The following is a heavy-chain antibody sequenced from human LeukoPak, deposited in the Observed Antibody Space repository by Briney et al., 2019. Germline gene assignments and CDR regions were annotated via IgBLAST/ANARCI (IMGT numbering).Heavy chain of an antibody. CDR3: ARGGVVPAANFDY. V-gene: IGHV4-59*01. CDR2: SYYSGIT. Sequence: PSETLSLTCTVSGGSISRYYWSWIRQPPGKGLEWIGYSYYSGITNYNPSLKSRVTISVDTSKNQFSLKLSSVTAADTAVYYCARGGVVPAANFDYWGQGALVTVSS. D-gene: IGHD2-2*01. CDR1: GGSISRYY. J-gene: IGHJ4*02.